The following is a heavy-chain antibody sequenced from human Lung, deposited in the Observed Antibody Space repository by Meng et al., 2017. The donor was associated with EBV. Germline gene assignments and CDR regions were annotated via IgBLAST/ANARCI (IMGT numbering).Heavy chain of an antibody. CDR1: GGSIISGGYY. CDR3: ARERDTRWFDP. D-gene: IGHD5-18*01. J-gene: IGHJ5*02. V-gene: IGHV4-31*03. Sequence: QVQLHDSVQGSVTPSQTLSLTCTVSGGSIISGGYYWSWIRQPPGKGLEWIGYIYYSGSTYYNPSLKSRVTISVDTSKNQFSLKLSSVTAADTAVYYCARERDTRWFDPWGRGTLVTVSS. CDR2: IYYSGST.